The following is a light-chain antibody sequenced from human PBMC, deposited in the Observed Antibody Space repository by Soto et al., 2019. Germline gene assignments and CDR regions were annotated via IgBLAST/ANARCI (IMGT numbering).Light chain of an antibody. CDR2: TAS. CDR1: QSIGIW. V-gene: IGKV1-5*03. CDR3: QQYKDYSWT. Sequence: IQMTQSPSTLSASVGDRVAITCRASQSIGIWLAWYQQKPGKAPRFLIYTASTLESGVPSRFSGSGSGTEFTLTISILQPDDFATYSCQQYKDYSWTFGQGTKVEFK. J-gene: IGKJ1*01.